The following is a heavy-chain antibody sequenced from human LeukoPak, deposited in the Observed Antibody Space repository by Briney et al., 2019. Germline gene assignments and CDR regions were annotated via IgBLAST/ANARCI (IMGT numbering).Heavy chain of an antibody. Sequence: GRSLRLSCAASGLSLTTYWMSWVRHAPRKGWEGVANITQHGTEKHCTDSVKGRFTISRDNAKNSLYLQMNRLRAEDTAVYYCAKLAKYFYGSETYYFFEHWGQGTPVTASS. J-gene: IGHJ4*02. CDR1: GLSLTTYW. CDR3: AKLAKYFYGSETYYFFEH. CDR2: ITQHGTEK. V-gene: IGHV3-7*01. D-gene: IGHD3-10*01.